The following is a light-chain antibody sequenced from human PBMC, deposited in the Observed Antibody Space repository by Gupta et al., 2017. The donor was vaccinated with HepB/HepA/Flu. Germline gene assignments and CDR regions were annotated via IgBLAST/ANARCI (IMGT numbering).Light chain of an antibody. V-gene: IGKV3-11*01. J-gene: IGKJ5*01. Sequence: EIVLTHSPATLSLSPGERATLSCRASQSVRSYLAWYKQKPRQAPRLLIYDASNRATGIPARFSGSGYGKDXTLTISXREQEDFAVYYCQQRSNWPPVTFGXGTQLEIK. CDR1: QSVRSY. CDR2: DAS. CDR3: QQRSNWPPVT.